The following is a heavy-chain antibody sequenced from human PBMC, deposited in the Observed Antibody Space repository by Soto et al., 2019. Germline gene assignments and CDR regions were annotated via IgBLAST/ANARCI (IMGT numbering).Heavy chain of an antibody. CDR2: INPNSGGT. CDR1: GYTFTGYY. Sequence: ASVKVSCKASGYTFTGYYMHWVRQAPGQGLEWMGWINPNSGGTNYAQKFQGRVTMTRDTSISTAYMELSRLRSDDTAVYYCAREGAYCGGDCYSLYYYYGMDVWGQGTMVTVS. D-gene: IGHD2-21*02. V-gene: IGHV1-2*02. J-gene: IGHJ6*02. CDR3: AREGAYCGGDCYSLYYYYGMDV.